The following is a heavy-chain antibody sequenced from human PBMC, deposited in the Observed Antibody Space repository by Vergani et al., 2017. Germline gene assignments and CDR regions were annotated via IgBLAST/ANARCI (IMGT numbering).Heavy chain of an antibody. V-gene: IGHV3-11*06. CDR3: AGDVGYYGSGGYGGNWFDP. J-gene: IGHJ5*02. CDR1: GFTFSDYY. Sequence: QVQLVESGGGLVKPGGSLRLSCAASGFTFSDYYMSWIRQAPGKGLEWVSYISSSSSYTNYADSVKGRFTIARDNAKNSLYLQMNSLRAEDTAVYYCAGDVGYYGSGGYGGNWFDPWGQGTLVTVSS. D-gene: IGHD3-10*01. CDR2: ISSSSSYT.